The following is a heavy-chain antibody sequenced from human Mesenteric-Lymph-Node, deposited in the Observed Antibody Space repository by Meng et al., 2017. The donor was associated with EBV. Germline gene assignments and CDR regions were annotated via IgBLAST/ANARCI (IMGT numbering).Heavy chain of an antibody. J-gene: IGHJ4*02. CDR2: ISYDGNIK. CDR3: AGYCSDNHNYLDY. CDR1: GFTFNSYG. Sequence: VELVGCGGGVVQPGRSLRLSCEASGFTFNSYGMHWVRQAPGKGLEWVAVISYDGNIKNYGDSVKGRFTISRDNSKNTLYLQMNSLRTEDTAVYYCAGYCSDNHNYLDYWGQGTLVTGSS. V-gene: IGHV3-30*03. D-gene: IGHD2-15*01.